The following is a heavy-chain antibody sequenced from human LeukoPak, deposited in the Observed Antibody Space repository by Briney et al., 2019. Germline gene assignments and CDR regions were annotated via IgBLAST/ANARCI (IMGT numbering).Heavy chain of an antibody. Sequence: GGSLRLSCSASGFTFSTYAMHWVRQAPGKRLEYVSAIRGDGSKTYYADSVKGRSTISRDNSKNTLYLQMSSLRPEDTAVYYCGKRRDSSSSTAYDYWGQGTLVTVSS. J-gene: IGHJ4*02. V-gene: IGHV3-64D*09. D-gene: IGHD6-6*01. CDR1: GFTFSTYA. CDR3: GKRRDSSSSTAYDY. CDR2: IRGDGSKT.